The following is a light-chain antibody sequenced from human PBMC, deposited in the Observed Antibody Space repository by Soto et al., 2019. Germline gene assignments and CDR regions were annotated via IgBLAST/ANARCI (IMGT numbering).Light chain of an antibody. CDR1: SSNIGSLS. Sequence: QSVLTQPPSASGTPGQRVTISCSGSSSNIGSLSVDWYQHLPGTAPKLLIYSDYQRPSGVPDRFSGSTSGTSASLAIIGLQSEDDADYYCAAWNGTLNGLYVFGTGTKLTVL. CDR3: AAWNGTLNGLYV. CDR2: SDY. J-gene: IGLJ1*01. V-gene: IGLV1-44*01.